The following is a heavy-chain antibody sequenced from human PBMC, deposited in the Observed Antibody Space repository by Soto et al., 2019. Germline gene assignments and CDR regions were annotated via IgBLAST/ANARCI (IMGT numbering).Heavy chain of an antibody. Sequence: PSETLSLTCTVSGGSISSYYWSWIRQPTGKGLEWIGYIYYSGSTNYNPSLKSRVTISVDTSKNQFSLKLSSVTAADTAVYYCARGITMVRGVIIGPGTFDYWGQGTLVTVSS. CDR1: GGSISSYY. CDR3: ARGITMVRGVIIGPGTFDY. CDR2: IYYSGST. V-gene: IGHV4-59*01. D-gene: IGHD3-10*01. J-gene: IGHJ4*02.